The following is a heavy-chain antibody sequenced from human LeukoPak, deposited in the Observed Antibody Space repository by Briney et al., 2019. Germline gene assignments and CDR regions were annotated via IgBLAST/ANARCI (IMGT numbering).Heavy chain of an antibody. Sequence: TVSCKVSGYTLTELSMHWVRQAPGRGLEWMGGFDPEDGETIYAQKFQGRVTMTEDTSTDTAYMELSSLRSEDTAVYYCATTVSPGDYYGSGSYYGYWGQGTLVTVSS. CDR2: FDPEDGET. V-gene: IGHV1-24*01. CDR1: GYTLTELS. CDR3: ATTVSPGDYYGSGSYYGY. J-gene: IGHJ4*02. D-gene: IGHD3-10*01.